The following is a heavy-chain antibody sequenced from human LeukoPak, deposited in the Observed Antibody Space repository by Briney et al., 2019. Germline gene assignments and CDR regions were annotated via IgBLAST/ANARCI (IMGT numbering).Heavy chain of an antibody. D-gene: IGHD6-13*01. CDR3: ARSTFSSSWFEGCSY. CDR2: IYPGDSDT. J-gene: IGHJ4*02. V-gene: IGHV5-51*01. Sequence: GESLKISCKGSGYSFTSYWIGWVRQMPGKGLEWMGIIYPGDSDTRYSPSFQGQVTISADKSISTAYLQWSSLKASDTAMYYCARSTFSSSWFEGCSYWGQGTLVTVSS. CDR1: GYSFTSYW.